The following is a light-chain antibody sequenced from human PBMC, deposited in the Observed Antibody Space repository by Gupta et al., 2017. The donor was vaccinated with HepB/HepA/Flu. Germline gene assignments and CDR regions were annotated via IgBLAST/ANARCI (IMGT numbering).Light chain of an antibody. CDR3: ATWADSRSGWV. Sequence: QSVLTQPPSASGTPGQRVTISCSGSSSNIGSNYVYWYQQLPGTAPKLLIYRSNQRPSGVPDRFSGSKSGSSASLAIIGLRSEDEADYYCATWADSRSGWVFGGGTKLTVL. CDR1: SSNIGSNY. V-gene: IGLV1-47*01. CDR2: RSN. J-gene: IGLJ3*02.